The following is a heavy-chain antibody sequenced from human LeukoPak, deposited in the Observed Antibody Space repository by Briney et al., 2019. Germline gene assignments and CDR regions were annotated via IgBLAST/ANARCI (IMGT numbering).Heavy chain of an antibody. V-gene: IGHV4-39*01. CDR1: GGSISSSSYY. D-gene: IGHD2-2*01. J-gene: IGHJ4*02. CDR2: IYYSGST. CDR3: ASQDIVVVPAAMAAFDY. Sequence: TSSETLSLTCTVSGGSISSSSYYWGWIRQPPGKGLEWIGSIYYSGSTYYNPSLKSRVTISVDTSKNQFSLKLSSVTAVDTAVYYCASQDIVVVPAAMAAFDYWGQGTLVTVSS.